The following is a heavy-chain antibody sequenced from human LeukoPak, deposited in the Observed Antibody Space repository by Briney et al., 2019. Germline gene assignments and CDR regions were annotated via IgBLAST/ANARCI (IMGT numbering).Heavy chain of an antibody. CDR3: ARSTITMIVVAPFDY. CDR1: GFTFSSHA. J-gene: IGHJ4*02. D-gene: IGHD3-22*01. CDR2: ISFGGTST. V-gene: IGHV3-23*01. Sequence: GGSLRLSCAASGFTFSSHAMSWVRQAPGKGLEWVSAISFGGTSTYYADSVKGRFTISRDSSKNTLYLQMNSLRAGDTAVYYCARSTITMIVVAPFDYWGQGTLVTVSS.